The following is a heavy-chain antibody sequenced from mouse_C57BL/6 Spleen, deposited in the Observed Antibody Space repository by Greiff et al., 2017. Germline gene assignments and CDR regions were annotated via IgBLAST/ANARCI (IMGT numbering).Heavy chain of an antibody. D-gene: IGHD3-3*01. CDR1: GYAFSSYW. CDR2: IYPGDGDT. V-gene: IGHV1-80*01. Sequence: VKLPESGAELVKPGASVTISCKASGYAFSSYWMNWVKQRPGKGLEWIGQIYPGDGDTNYNGKFKGKATLTADKSSSTAYMQLSSLTSEDSAVYFCARGEGTWNFFDYWGQGTTLTVSS. J-gene: IGHJ2*01. CDR3: ARGEGTWNFFDY.